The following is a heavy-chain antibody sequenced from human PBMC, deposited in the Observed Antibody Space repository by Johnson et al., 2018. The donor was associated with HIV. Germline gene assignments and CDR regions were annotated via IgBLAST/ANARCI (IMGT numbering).Heavy chain of an antibody. CDR1: GFTVSSYY. CDR2: LFSGGTT. CDR3: ARACRDGYTCDAFDI. V-gene: IGHV3-66*01. D-gene: IGHD5-24*01. J-gene: IGHJ3*02. Sequence: VQLVESGGGLVQPGGSLRLSCAASGFTVSSYYMTWVRQAPGKGLEWLSVLFSGGTTYYADSVQGRFTISRDNSKNTLYLQMNRLRAEDTAVYHCARACRDGYTCDAFDIWGQGTLVTVSS.